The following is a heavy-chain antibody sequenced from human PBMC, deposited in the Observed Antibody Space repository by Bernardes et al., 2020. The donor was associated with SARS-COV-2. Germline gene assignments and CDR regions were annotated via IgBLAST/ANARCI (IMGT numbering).Heavy chain of an antibody. V-gene: IGHV1-18*01. CDR2: ISAYNGNT. CDR3: ARGVGGAIPLCFDY. J-gene: IGHJ4*02. D-gene: IGHD3-10*01. CDR1: GYTFPSYG. Sequence: ASVKVSCKASGYTFPSYGISWVRQAPGQGLEWMGWISAYNGNTNYAQKLQGRVTMTTDTSTSTAYMELRSLRSDDTAVYYCARGVGGAIPLCFDYWGQGTLVTVSS.